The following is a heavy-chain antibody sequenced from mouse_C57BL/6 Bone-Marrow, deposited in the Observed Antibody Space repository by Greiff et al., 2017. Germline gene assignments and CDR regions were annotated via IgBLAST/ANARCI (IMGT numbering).Heavy chain of an antibody. D-gene: IGHD2-3*01. CDR2: ICPGCGST. J-gene: IGHJ4*01. CDR1: GYTFTSYW. V-gene: IGHV1-55*01. Sequence: VQLQQSGAELVKPGASVKMSCKASGYTFTSYWMTWVQQRPGQGLEWIGDICPGCGSTNYNEKFKSKATLTVDTYSSTAYMQLSSLTSEDTAVCYSARASLYDGYYDYAMDYWGQGTSVTGSS. CDR3: ARASLYDGYYDYAMDY.